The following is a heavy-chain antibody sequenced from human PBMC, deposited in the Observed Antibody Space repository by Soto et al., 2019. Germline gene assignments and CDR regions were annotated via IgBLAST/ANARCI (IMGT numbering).Heavy chain of an antibody. CDR3: AHRPNLTVGYIFDY. J-gene: IGHJ4*02. V-gene: IGHV2-5*02. CDR2: IYWDDDH. CDR1: GFSLSTSGVG. D-gene: IGHD5-12*01. Sequence: QITLKESSPTLVKPTQTLTLTCTFSGFSLSTSGVGVGWIRQPPGKALEWLALIYWDDDHRYSPSLKSRLTITNDPSKNQVVLTMTNMDPVDTATYYCAHRPNLTVGYIFDYWGQGTLVTVSS.